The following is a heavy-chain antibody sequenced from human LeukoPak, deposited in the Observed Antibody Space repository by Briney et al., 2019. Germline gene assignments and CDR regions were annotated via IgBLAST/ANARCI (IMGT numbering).Heavy chain of an antibody. CDR3: TTGIKTADH. V-gene: IGHV3-49*04. D-gene: IGHD2-15*01. Sequence: PGGSLRLSCAASGFTFSSYSMNWVRQAPGKGLEWVGFIRSKPYGETTEYAASVKGRFTISRDDSKSIAYLQMNSLKTEDTAVYYCTTGIKTADHWGQGTLVTVSS. CDR2: IRSKPYGETT. CDR1: GFTFSSYS. J-gene: IGHJ4*02.